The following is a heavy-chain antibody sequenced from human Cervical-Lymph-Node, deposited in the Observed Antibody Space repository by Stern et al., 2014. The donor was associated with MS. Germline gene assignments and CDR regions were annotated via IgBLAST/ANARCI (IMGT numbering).Heavy chain of an antibody. D-gene: IGHD3-16*01. CDR1: GDYINSSNW. J-gene: IGHJ4*02. V-gene: IGHV4-4*02. CDR3: ATIGGGDY. CDR2: IYHSGST. Sequence: QLQLQESGPGLVKPSGTLSLTCAISGDYINSSNWWSWVRQPPGKGLEWIGEIYHSGSTSYTPSLKSRFTISVDTSQNQFSLNLDSVAAADTAVYYCATIGGGDYWGQGILVTVSS.